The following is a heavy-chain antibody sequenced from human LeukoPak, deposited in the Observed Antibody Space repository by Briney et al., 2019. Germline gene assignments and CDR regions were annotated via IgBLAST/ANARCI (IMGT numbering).Heavy chain of an antibody. J-gene: IGHJ4*02. D-gene: IGHD3-22*01. CDR3: ATRHYYDSSGYYKFFDY. CDR1: GGSFSGYY. V-gene: IGHV4-34*01. Sequence: PSETLSLTCAVYGGSFSGYYWSWIRQPPGKGLAWIGEINHSGSTNYNPSLKSRVTISVDTSKNQFSLKLSSVTAADTAVYYCATRHYYDSSGYYKFFDYWGQGTLVTVSS. CDR2: INHSGST.